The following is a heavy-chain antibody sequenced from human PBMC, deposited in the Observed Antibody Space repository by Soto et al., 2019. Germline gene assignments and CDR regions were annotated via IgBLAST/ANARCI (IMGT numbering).Heavy chain of an antibody. D-gene: IGHD3-10*01. CDR2: ISGYNGNT. J-gene: IGHJ6*03. CDR1: GYSFTSYG. Sequence: QVQLVQSGAEVKKPGASVQVSCKASGYSFTSYGISWVRQAPGQGLEWMGWISGYNGNTKYARKFQGRVTMTTDTSTSTGYMELRSLRSDDTAVYYCAREGDKRFYHMDVWGKGTTVTVSS. CDR3: AREGDKRFYHMDV. V-gene: IGHV1-18*04.